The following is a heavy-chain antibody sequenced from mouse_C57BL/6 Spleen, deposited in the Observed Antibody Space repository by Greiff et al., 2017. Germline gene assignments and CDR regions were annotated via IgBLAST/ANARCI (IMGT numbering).Heavy chain of an antibody. Sequence: QVQLQQPGAELVMPGASVKLSCKASGYTFTSYWMHWVKQRPGQGLDWIGEIDPSDSYTNYNQKFKGKSTLTVDKSSSTAYMQLSSLTSEDSAVYYCARCYYGSSYFDYWGQGTTLTVSS. CDR2: IDPSDSYT. D-gene: IGHD1-1*01. CDR3: ARCYYGSSYFDY. CDR1: GYTFTSYW. J-gene: IGHJ2*01. V-gene: IGHV1-69*01.